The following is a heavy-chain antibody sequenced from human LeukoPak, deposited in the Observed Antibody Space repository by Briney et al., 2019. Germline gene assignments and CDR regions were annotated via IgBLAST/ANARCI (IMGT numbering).Heavy chain of an antibody. CDR1: GGTFSSYA. CDR3: ARSIIAAAGTGYFDY. J-gene: IGHJ4*02. Sequence: SVKVSCKASGGTFSSYAISWVRQAPGQGLEWMGRIIPILGIANYAQKFQGRVTITADKSTITAYMELSSLRSEDTVVYYCARSIIAAAGTGYFDYWGQGTLVTVSS. V-gene: IGHV1-69*04. CDR2: IIPILGIA. D-gene: IGHD6-13*01.